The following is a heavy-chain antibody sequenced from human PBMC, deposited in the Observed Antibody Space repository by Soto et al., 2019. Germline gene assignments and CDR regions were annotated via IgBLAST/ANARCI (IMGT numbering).Heavy chain of an antibody. CDR1: GYTFTSYG. D-gene: IGHD3-16*01. V-gene: IGHV1-18*01. CDR2: INGYNGNT. J-gene: IGHJ6*02. Sequence: QVQLVQSGAEVKKPGASVKVSCKASGYTFTSYGISWVRQAPGQGLEWMGWINGYNGNTNHAQKLQGRVTMSTDTFTSTAYMELRSLRSDDTVVYYCARMGDVPYYYYGMDVWGQGTTVTVSS. CDR3: ARMGDVPYYYYGMDV.